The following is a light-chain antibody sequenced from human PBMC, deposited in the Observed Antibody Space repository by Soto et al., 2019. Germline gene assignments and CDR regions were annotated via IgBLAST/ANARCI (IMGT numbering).Light chain of an antibody. V-gene: IGKV3-11*01. CDR1: QSVSRY. CDR3: QQRSNLPLT. J-gene: IGKJ4*01. Sequence: EIVLTQSPATLSLYPGQRATLSCRASQSVSRYLAWYQQKPGQDPRLVTYDASNRAAHIPARFSGSGSGTDFTLTINSLEPEDFAVYYCQQRSNLPLTFGGGTKVESK. CDR2: DAS.